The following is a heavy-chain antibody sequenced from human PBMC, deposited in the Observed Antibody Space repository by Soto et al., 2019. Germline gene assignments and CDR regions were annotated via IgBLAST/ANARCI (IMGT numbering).Heavy chain of an antibody. D-gene: IGHD3-10*01. CDR3: AKDGGYRPGESYMDV. CDR2: ITGSGGST. J-gene: IGHJ6*03. Sequence: PGXSLRLSCAASGFTFSSYAISWVTQAPGKGLEWVSAITGSGGSTYYADSVKGRFTISRDNSKNTLYLQVNSLRAEDTAVYYCAKDGGYRPGESYMDVWGKGTTVTVSS. CDR1: GFTFSSYA. V-gene: IGHV3-23*01.